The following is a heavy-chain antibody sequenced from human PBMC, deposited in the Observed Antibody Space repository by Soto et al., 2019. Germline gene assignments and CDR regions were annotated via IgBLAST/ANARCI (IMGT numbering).Heavy chain of an antibody. CDR3: ARGGIVVVPAAKRVDY. V-gene: IGHV4-34*01. D-gene: IGHD2-2*01. J-gene: IGHJ4*02. CDR1: GGSFSGYY. CDR2: INHSGST. Sequence: QVQLQQWGAGLLKPSETLSLTCAVYGGSFSGYYWSWIRQPPGKGLEWIGEINHSGSTNYNPSLKSRVTISVDTYKHQFALKLSSVTAADTAVYYCARGGIVVVPAAKRVDYWGQGTLVTVSS.